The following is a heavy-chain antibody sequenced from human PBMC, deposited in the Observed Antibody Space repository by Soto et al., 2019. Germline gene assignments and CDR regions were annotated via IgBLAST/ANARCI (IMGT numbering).Heavy chain of an antibody. D-gene: IGHD6-19*01. CDR1: GGSISSSIYY. CDR2: IYYSGST. V-gene: IGHV4-39*01. Sequence: QLQLQESGPRLVKPSETLSLTCTVSGGSISSSIYYWGWIRQPPGKGLEWIGNIYYSGSTYYNPSLQSRVTISVDTSKNQFSRRLNSVTASDTAVYYCASRLAVTGTLEYYFDYWGQGSLVTVSS. CDR3: ASRLAVTGTLEYYFDY. J-gene: IGHJ4*02.